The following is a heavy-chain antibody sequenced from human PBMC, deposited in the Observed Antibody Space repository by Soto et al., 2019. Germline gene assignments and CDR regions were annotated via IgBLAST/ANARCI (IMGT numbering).Heavy chain of an antibody. CDR1: GFSLSTSGVG. D-gene: IGHD2-15*01. CDR3: AQRRRFCSGNSCYPIWFDP. V-gene: IGHV2-5*02. J-gene: IGHJ5*02. Sequence: QITLKESGPTLVKPTQTLTLTCTFSGFSLSTSGVGVGWIRQPPGKALEWLALIYWDDDKRYSPSLKGRLTITKHTXXTXVXXTITNTDPVDTATYYCAQRRRFCSGNSCYPIWFDPWGQGTLVTVSS. CDR2: IYWDDDK.